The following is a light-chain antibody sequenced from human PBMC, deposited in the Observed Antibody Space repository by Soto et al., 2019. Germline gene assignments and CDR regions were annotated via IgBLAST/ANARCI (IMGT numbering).Light chain of an antibody. Sequence: QSVLTQPASVSGSPGQSITISCTGTSSDVGGYNYVSWYQQHPGKAPKLMIYEVSNRPSGVSNRVSGSKYGTTASLTISGLQAEDEADYYCSSYTSRSTLHVFGNGTKVTVL. V-gene: IGLV2-14*01. CDR2: EVS. J-gene: IGLJ1*01. CDR1: SSDVGGYNY. CDR3: SSYTSRSTLHV.